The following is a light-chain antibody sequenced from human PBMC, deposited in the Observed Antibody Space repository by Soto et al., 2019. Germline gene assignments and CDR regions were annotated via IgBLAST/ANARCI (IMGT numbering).Light chain of an antibody. CDR1: QSIDDW. Sequence: DIQMTQSPSTLSASVGDRVTFTCRASQSIDDWLAWYQQKPGKAPNLLIYKASSLESGVPSRFSGSGSGTEFTLTISSLQPDDFATYYCQPYNSYWTFGQGTKVDIK. V-gene: IGKV1-5*03. J-gene: IGKJ1*01. CDR3: QPYNSYWT. CDR2: KAS.